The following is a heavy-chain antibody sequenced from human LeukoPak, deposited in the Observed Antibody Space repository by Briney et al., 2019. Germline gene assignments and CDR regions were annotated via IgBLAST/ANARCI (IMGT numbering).Heavy chain of an antibody. D-gene: IGHD6-13*01. CDR3: ARSGYSSSWYREYYFDY. Sequence: SETVSLTCTVSGGSISSSSYYWGWIRQPPGKGLEWIGSIYYSGSTYYNPSLKSRVTISVDTFKNQFPLKLSSVTAADTAVYYCARSGYSSSWYREYYFDYWGQGTLVTVSS. CDR2: IYYSGST. CDR1: GGSISSSSYY. J-gene: IGHJ4*02. V-gene: IGHV4-39*06.